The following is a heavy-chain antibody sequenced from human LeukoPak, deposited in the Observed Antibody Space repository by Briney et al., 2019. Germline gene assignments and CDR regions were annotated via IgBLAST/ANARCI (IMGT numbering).Heavy chain of an antibody. CDR2: ISGSGGST. J-gene: IGHJ4*02. CDR3: AKELNHYDSSGYYEG. V-gene: IGHV3-23*01. Sequence: GGSLRLSCAASGFTFSSYGMHWVRRAPGKGLEWVSAISGSGGSTYYADSVKGRFTISRDNSKNTLYLQMNSLRAEDTAVYYCAKELNHYDSSGYYEGWGQGTLVTVSS. D-gene: IGHD3-22*01. CDR1: GFTFSSYG.